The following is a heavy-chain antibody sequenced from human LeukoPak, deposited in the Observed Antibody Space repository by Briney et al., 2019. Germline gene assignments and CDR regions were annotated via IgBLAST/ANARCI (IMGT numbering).Heavy chain of an antibody. CDR3: ARAGILSTGDYFDP. CDR1: GGSITSGTFY. D-gene: IGHD5/OR15-5a*01. V-gene: IGHV4-39*07. Sequence: PSETLSLTCTVSGGSITSGTFYWGWTRQPPGKGLEWIGTIHHSGSTSYNPSLQSRATLSVDTSNNQFSLKLSSVTAADTAVYYRARAGILSTGDYFDPWGQGTLVTVSS. CDR2: IHHSGST. J-gene: IGHJ5*02.